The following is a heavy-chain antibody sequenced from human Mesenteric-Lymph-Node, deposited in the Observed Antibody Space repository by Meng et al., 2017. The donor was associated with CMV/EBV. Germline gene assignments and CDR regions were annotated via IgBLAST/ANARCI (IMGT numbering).Heavy chain of an antibody. CDR2: ISSSSSYI. V-gene: IGHV3-21*04. D-gene: IGHD3-16*02. Sequence: GESLKISCAASGFTFSSYSMNWVRQAPGKGLEWVSSISSSSSYIYYADSVKGRFTISRDNAKNTLYLQMNSLTVEDTAVYYCAKAGSSGYRYFFDYWGQGTLVTVSS. CDR1: GFTFSSYS. J-gene: IGHJ4*02. CDR3: AKAGSSGYRYFFDY.